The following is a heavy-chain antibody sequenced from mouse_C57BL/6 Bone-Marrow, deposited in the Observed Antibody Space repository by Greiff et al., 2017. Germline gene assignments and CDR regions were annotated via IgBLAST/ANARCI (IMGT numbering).Heavy chain of an antibody. J-gene: IGHJ4*01. CDR3: AREVYYDDENYATDY. D-gene: IGHD2-4*01. CDR2: IDTCDSYT. V-gene: IGHV1-50*01. CDR1: GFTFTSYW. Sequence: QVQLQQPGAELVKPGASVKLSCTASGFTFTSYWMQWVQQRPGQGLEWVGEIDTCDSYTNYNQTVKGQVTLTVDTSSSTAYMQLSSLTTEDSAVYYCAREVYYDDENYATDYWGQGTSVTVSS.